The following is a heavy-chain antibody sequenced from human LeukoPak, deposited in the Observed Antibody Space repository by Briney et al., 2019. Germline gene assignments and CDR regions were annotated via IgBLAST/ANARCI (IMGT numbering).Heavy chain of an antibody. V-gene: IGHV3-30*03. D-gene: IGHD3-22*01. CDR2: ISYDGSNK. J-gene: IGHJ3*02. Sequence: GGSLRLSCAASGFTFSSYGMHWVRQAPGKGLEWVAVISYDGSNKYYADSVKGRFTISRDNSKNTLYLQMNSLRAEDTAVYYCAREAYYYDSSGYGDIWGQGTMVTVSS. CDR3: AREAYYYDSSGYGDI. CDR1: GFTFSSYG.